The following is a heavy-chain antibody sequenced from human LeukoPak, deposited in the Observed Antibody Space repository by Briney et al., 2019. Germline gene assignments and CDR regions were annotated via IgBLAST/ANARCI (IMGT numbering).Heavy chain of an antibody. D-gene: IGHD2-2*01. CDR1: GGSIDSGGHF. J-gene: IGHJ5*02. CDR2: IYYSGST. Sequence: SETLSLTCTVSGGSIDSGGHFWSWIRQYPGKGLEWIGYIYYSGSTYYNPSLKSRVTISVDTSKNQFSLKLSSVTAADTAVYYCARSPPYCSSTSCSWFDPWGQGNLVTVSS. V-gene: IGHV4-31*03. CDR3: ARSPPYCSSTSCSWFDP.